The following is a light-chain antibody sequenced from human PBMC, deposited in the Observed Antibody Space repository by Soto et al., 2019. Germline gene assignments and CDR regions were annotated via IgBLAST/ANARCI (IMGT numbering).Light chain of an antibody. CDR2: EVS. Sequence: QPASVSGSPGQSITISCTGTSSDVGGYNYVSWYQQHPGKAPKLMIYEVSNRPSGVSNRFSGSKSANTASLTISGLQAEDEADYYCSSYTTSSTNVFGTGTKVTVL. CDR1: SSDVGGYNY. J-gene: IGLJ1*01. CDR3: SSYTTSSTNV. V-gene: IGLV2-14*01.